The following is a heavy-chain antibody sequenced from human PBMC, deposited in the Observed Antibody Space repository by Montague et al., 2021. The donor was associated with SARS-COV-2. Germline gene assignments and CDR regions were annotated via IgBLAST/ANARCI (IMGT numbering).Heavy chain of an antibody. CDR1: GGSISSTSYY. J-gene: IGHJ4*02. Sequence: SETLSLTCTVSGGSISSTSYYWGWIRQSPGKGLEWIGSIYHSGSPYYSPSLKSRLSLSVETSRNQFSLKLTSVTAADTAVYFCVRHPRTYDVFWCGYSGRFVLEFDSWGQGTLVTVSS. CDR2: IYHSGSP. CDR3: VRHPRTYDVFWCGYSGRFVLEFDS. D-gene: IGHD3/OR15-3a*01. V-gene: IGHV4-39*01.